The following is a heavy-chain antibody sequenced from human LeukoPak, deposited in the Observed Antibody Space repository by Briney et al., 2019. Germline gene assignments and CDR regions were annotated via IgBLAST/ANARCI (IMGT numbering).Heavy chain of an antibody. V-gene: IGHV4-39*01. CDR2: IYYSGST. CDR3: ARVSAGAIGMKDVFDI. D-gene: IGHD6-25*01. CDR1: GGSISSSSYY. Sequence: SETLSLTCTVSGGSISSSSYYWSWIRQPPGKGLEWIGSIYYSGSTYYNPSLKSRVTISVDTSKNQFSLKLSSVTAADTAVYYCARVSAGAIGMKDVFDIWGQGTMVTVSS. J-gene: IGHJ3*02.